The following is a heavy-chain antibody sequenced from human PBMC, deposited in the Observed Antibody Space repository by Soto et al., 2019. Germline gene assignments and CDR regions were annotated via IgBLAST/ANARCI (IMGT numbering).Heavy chain of an antibody. D-gene: IGHD3-10*01. V-gene: IGHV4-30-2*01. Sequence: TLSLTCTVSGVSISSGGYSWSWIRQPPGRGLEWIGYIYHSGSTYYNPSLKSRVTISVDRSKNQFSLKLSSVTAADTAVYYSARDFRYYYGSGTDNWFDPWGQGTPVTVSS. CDR3: ARDFRYYYGSGTDNWFDP. J-gene: IGHJ5*02. CDR1: GVSISSGGYS. CDR2: IYHSGST.